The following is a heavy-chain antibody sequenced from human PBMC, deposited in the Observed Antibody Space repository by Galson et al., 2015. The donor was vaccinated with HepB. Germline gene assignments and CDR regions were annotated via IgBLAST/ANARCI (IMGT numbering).Heavy chain of an antibody. CDR1: GFTVSSNH. Sequence: SLRLSCAASGFTVSSNHMSWVRQAPGKGLEWVSVIYNGGSTYYADSVKGRFTISRDNSKNTLYLQMNSLRAEDTAVYYCASSPTDYGDYPSHFDYWGQGTLVTVSS. J-gene: IGHJ4*02. CDR2: IYNGGST. D-gene: IGHD4-17*01. CDR3: ASSPTDYGDYPSHFDY. V-gene: IGHV3-66*02.